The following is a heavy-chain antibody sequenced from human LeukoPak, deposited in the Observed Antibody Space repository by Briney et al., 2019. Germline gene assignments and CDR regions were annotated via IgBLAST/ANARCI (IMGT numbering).Heavy chain of an antibody. D-gene: IGHD4-11*01. Sequence: SETLSLTCTVSGGSISSYYWSWIRQPPGKGLEWIGYIYYSGSTNYNPSLKSRVTISVDRSKNQFSLKLSSVTAADTAVYYCARESKGPIDYWGQGTLVTVSS. CDR2: IYYSGST. CDR1: GGSISSYY. J-gene: IGHJ4*02. CDR3: ARESKGPIDY. V-gene: IGHV4-59*12.